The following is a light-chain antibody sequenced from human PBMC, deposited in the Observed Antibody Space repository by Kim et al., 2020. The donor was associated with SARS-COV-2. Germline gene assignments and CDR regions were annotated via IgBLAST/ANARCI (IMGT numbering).Light chain of an antibody. CDR1: KGLLHSDGKTY. Sequence: PASTTCKFRKGLLHSDGKTYLYWYVQKPGQSPQVLIYEVSNRLSGVPDRFSGSGSGTDFTLTISRVEAADVGIYYCMQSIQLPFSFGPGTRVDIK. J-gene: IGKJ3*01. CDR2: EVS. V-gene: IGKV2D-29*02. CDR3: MQSIQLPFS.